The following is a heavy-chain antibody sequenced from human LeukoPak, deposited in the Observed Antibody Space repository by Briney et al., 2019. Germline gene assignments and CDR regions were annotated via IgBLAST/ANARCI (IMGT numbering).Heavy chain of an antibody. CDR1: GGSISSSSYY. CDR3: ARSGGNWNPNHYFDY. V-gene: IGHV4-39*07. CDR2: IYYSGST. Sequence: SETLSLTCTVSGGSISSSSYYWGWIRQPPGKGLEWVGSIYYSGSTYYNPSLKSRVTISVDTSKNQFSLKLSSVTAADTAVYYCARSGGNWNPNHYFDYWGQGTLVTVSS. D-gene: IGHD1-1*01. J-gene: IGHJ4*02.